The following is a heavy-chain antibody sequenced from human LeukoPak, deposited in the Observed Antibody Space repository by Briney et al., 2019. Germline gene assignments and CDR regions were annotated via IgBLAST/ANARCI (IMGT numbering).Heavy chain of an antibody. CDR2: IYYSGST. CDR1: GGSISSSSYY. CDR3: ARQSAGDFDY. Sequence: SETLSLTCTASGGSISSSSYYWGWIRQPPGKGLEWIGSIYYSGSTYYNPSLKSRVTISVDTSKNQFSLKLSSVTAADTAVYYCARQSAGDFDYWGQGTLVTVSS. J-gene: IGHJ4*02. D-gene: IGHD6-13*01. V-gene: IGHV4-39*01.